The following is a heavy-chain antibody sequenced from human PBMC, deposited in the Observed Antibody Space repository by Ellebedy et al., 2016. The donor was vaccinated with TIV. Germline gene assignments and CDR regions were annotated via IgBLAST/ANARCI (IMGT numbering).Heavy chain of an antibody. CDR1: GFSFSIYS. Sequence: GESLKISCVDSGFSFSIYSMSWVRHAPGKGLEWVANIKQDGSEKYYVDSVKGRFNISRDNAKNSLYLQMNSLRAEDTAVYYCARARGLLYEKWGGAGYGMDVWGQGTTVSVSS. J-gene: IGHJ6*02. D-gene: IGHD1-26*01. V-gene: IGHV3-7*03. CDR3: ARARGLLYEKWGGAGYGMDV. CDR2: IKQDGSEK.